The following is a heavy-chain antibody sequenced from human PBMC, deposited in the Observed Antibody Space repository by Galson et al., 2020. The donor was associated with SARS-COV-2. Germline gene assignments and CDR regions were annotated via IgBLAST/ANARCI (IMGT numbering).Heavy chain of an antibody. D-gene: IGHD5-18*01. J-gene: IGHJ4*02. CDR1: GFIFSNYD. CDR2: ISRSGVGT. Sequence: GGSLRLSCAASGFIFSNYDISWVRQAPGKGLEWVSTISRSGVGTFYSDSVRGRFTISRDNSKNTLSLQMKSLRADDTALYYCAKDPGYSYGRYFDYWGQGTLVTVSS. CDR3: AKDPGYSYGRYFDY. V-gene: IGHV3-23*01.